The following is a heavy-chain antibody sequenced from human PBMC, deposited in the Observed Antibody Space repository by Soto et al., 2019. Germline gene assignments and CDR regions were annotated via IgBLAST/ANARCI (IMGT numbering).Heavy chain of an antibody. D-gene: IGHD3-10*01. Sequence: QVQLVQSGAEVKKPGASVKVSCKASGYTFTSYDINWVRQATGQGLEWMGWMNPNSGNTGYAQKFQGRVTMTRNTSISTAYMELSSLRSEDTAVYYCAREGRERGYYYYYSMDVWGQGTTVTVSS. CDR3: AREGRERGYYYYYSMDV. CDR1: GYTFTSYD. J-gene: IGHJ6*02. V-gene: IGHV1-8*01. CDR2: MNPNSGNT.